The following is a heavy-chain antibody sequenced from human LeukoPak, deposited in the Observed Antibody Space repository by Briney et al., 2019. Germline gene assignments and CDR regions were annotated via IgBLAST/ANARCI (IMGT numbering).Heavy chain of an antibody. V-gene: IGHV1-8*01. Sequence: ASVKVSCKASGYTFTSYDINWVQQATGQGLKWMGWMNTNSGNTGHAQKFQGRLTMTRDTSTNTAYMELSSLRSEDTAVYYCARGGDIAVVPAAMVGPWGQGTLVTVSS. D-gene: IGHD2-2*01. J-gene: IGHJ5*02. CDR1: GYTFTSYD. CDR3: ARGGDIAVVPAAMVGP. CDR2: MNTNSGNT.